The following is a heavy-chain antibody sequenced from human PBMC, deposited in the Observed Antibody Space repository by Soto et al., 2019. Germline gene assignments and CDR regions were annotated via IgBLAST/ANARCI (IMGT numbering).Heavy chain of an antibody. Sequence: PGGSLRLSCAASGFTFSSYAMSWVRQAPGKGLEWVSAISGSGGSTYYADSVKGRFTISRDNSKNTLYLQMNSLRAEDTAVYYCAKARGGYYYYGMDVWGQGTTVTVSS. CDR3: AKARGGYYYYGMDV. CDR2: ISGSGGST. J-gene: IGHJ6*02. CDR1: GFTFSSYA. D-gene: IGHD3-10*01. V-gene: IGHV3-23*01.